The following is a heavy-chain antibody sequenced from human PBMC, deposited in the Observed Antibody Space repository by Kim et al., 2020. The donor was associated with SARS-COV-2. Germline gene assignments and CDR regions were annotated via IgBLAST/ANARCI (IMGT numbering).Heavy chain of an antibody. Sequence: SETLSLTCAVYGGSFSGYYWSWIRQPPGKGLEWIGEINHSGSTNYNPSLKSRVTISVDTSKNQFSLQLSSVTAADTAVYYCARDITMVRGVMFRFDPWG. CDR2: INHSGST. J-gene: IGHJ5*02. CDR3: ARDITMVRGVMFRFDP. CDR1: GGSFSGYY. D-gene: IGHD3-10*01. V-gene: IGHV4-34*01.